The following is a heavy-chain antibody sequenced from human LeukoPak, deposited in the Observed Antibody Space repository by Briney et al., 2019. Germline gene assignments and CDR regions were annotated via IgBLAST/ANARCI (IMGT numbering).Heavy chain of an antibody. CDR1: GFTFSSYA. V-gene: IGHV3-30*04. Sequence: GGSLRLSCAASGFTFSSYAMHWVRQAPGKGLEWVAVISYDGSNKYYADSVKGRFTISRDNSKNTLYLQMNSLRAEDTAVYYCARVMRPNTVYSSSGFDYWGQGTLVTVSS. CDR3: ARVMRPNTVYSSSGFDY. CDR2: ISYDGSNK. D-gene: IGHD6-6*01. J-gene: IGHJ4*02.